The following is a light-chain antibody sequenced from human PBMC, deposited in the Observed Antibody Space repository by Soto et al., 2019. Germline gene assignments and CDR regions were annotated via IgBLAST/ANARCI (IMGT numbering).Light chain of an antibody. J-gene: IGLJ1*01. V-gene: IGLV2-14*01. Sequence: QSALTQPASVSGSPGQSITISCTGTSSDVGDYKYVSWYQQHPGKAPKLMIYDVSNRPSGVSNRFSGSKSGNTASLTISGLQAEDEADYYCSSYTSSSTLYVFGTGTKLTVL. CDR1: SSDVGDYKY. CDR3: SSYTSSSTLYV. CDR2: DVS.